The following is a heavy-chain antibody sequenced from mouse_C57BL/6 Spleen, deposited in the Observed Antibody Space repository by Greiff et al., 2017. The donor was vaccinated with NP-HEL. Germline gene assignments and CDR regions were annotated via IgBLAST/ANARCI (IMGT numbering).Heavy chain of an antibody. V-gene: IGHV1-39*01. CDR1: GYSFTDYN. Sequence: EVQGVESGPELVKPGASVKISCKASGYSFTDYNMNWVKQSNGKSLEWIGVINPNYGTTSYNQKFKGKATLTVDQSSSTAYMQLNSLTSEDSAVYYCARFDYYGSSYYFDYWGQGTTLTVSS. CDR3: ARFDYYGSSYYFDY. CDR2: INPNYGTT. D-gene: IGHD1-1*01. J-gene: IGHJ2*01.